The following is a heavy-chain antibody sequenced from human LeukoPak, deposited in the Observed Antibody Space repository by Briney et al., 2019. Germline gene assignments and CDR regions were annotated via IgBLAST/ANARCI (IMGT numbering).Heavy chain of an antibody. CDR2: ISDSSSYI. Sequence: GGSLRLSCAVSGFTFSSYNMNWVRQAPGKGLEWVSSISDSSSYIYYADSLKGRFTISRDNAKNSLYLQINSLRAEDTAVYYCAREYHSSSGYAFDIWGQGTMLVVSS. D-gene: IGHD6-6*01. J-gene: IGHJ3*02. CDR1: GFTFSSYN. CDR3: AREYHSSSGYAFDI. V-gene: IGHV3-21*01.